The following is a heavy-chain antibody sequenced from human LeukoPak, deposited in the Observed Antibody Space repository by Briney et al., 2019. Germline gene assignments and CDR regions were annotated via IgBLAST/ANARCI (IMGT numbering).Heavy chain of an antibody. CDR3: ARRDIVATSFDY. CDR1: GGSISSSSYY. V-gene: IGHV4-39*07. CDR2: IYYSGST. D-gene: IGHD5-12*01. Sequence: SETLSLTCTVSGGSISSSSYYWGWIRQPPGKGLEWIGSIYYSGSTYYNPSLKSRVTISVDKSKNQFSLKLSSVTAADTAVYYCARRDIVATSFDYWGQGTLVTVSS. J-gene: IGHJ4*02.